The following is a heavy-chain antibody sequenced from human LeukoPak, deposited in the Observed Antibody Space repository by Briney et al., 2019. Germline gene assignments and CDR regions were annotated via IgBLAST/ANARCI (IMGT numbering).Heavy chain of an antibody. CDR3: ARASGGIARFDP. D-gene: IGHD3-16*01. Sequence: SETLSLTCTVSGGSISSYYWSWIRQPPGKGLEWIGRICTSGSTNYNPSLKSRVTMSIDTSKNQFSLKLSSVTAADTAVYYCARASGGIARFDPWGQGTLVTVSS. V-gene: IGHV4-4*07. CDR1: GGSISSYY. CDR2: ICTSGST. J-gene: IGHJ5*02.